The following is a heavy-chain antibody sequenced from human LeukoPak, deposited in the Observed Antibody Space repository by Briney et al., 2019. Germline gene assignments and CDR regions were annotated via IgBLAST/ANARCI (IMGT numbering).Heavy chain of an antibody. CDR1: GFTFSRYW. CDR2: IKPDGSEK. J-gene: IGHJ4*02. CDR3: ARERMYSGSGSTYPYYDY. V-gene: IGHV3-7*01. D-gene: IGHD3-10*01. Sequence: GGSLRLSCAASGFTFSRYWMSWVRQSPGKGLDWVANIKPDGSEKYLMDCVKGRFTISRGNAKNALYLEMNSLRAEDTVEYFCARERMYSGSGSTYPYYDYWGQGTLVTVSS.